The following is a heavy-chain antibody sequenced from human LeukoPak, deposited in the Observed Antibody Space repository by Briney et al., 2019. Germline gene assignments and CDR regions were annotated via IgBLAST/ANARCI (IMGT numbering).Heavy chain of an antibody. J-gene: IGHJ6*03. V-gene: IGHV4-31*03. CDR3: ASETHYYYYYMDV. CDR2: IYCSGST. Sequence: PSQTLSLTCTVSGGSISSGGYYWSWIRQQPGKGLEWLGYIYCSGSTSYNPSLKSRVTISVDTSKNQFSLQLSSATAADTAVYYCASETHYYYYYMDVWGKGTTVTVSS. CDR1: GGSISSGGYY.